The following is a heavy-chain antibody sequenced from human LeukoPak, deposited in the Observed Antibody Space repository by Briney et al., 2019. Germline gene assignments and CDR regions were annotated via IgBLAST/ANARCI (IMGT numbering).Heavy chain of an antibody. CDR1: GYTFTSYY. CDR2: INPSGGST. V-gene: IGHV1-46*01. D-gene: IGHD3-16*01. CDR3: ARVEGGTLYFDY. Sequence: ASVKVSCKASGYTFTSYYMHWVRQAPGQGLEWVGIINPSGGSTSYAQKFQGRVTMTRDTSTSTVYMELSSLRSEDTAVYYCARVEGGTLYFDYWGQGTLVTVSS. J-gene: IGHJ4*02.